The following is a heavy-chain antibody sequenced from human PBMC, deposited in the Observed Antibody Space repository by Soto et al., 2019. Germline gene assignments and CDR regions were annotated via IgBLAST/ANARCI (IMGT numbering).Heavy chain of an antibody. J-gene: IGHJ5*02. D-gene: IGHD2-15*01. CDR1: GSSISSGDYY. CDR3: ARLVQLLQGRWFDP. Sequence: SATLSLTCTVSGSSISSGDYYWSWIRQPPGKGLEWIGYIYYSGSTYYNPSLKSRVTISVDTSKNQFSLKLSSVTAADTAVYYCARLVQLLQGRWFDPWGQGTLVTVSS. V-gene: IGHV4-30-4*01. CDR2: IYYSGST.